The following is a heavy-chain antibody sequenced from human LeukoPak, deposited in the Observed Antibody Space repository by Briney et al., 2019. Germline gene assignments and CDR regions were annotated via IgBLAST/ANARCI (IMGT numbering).Heavy chain of an antibody. J-gene: IGHJ4*02. CDR2: IYYSGST. D-gene: IGHD1-1*01. V-gene: IGHV4-59*06. CDR3: ARVGIGTYSELQYYFDY. CDR1: GGSISRFY. Sequence: PSETLSLTCTVSGGSISRFYWSWIRQHPGKGLEWIGYIYYSGSTYYNPSLKSRVTISVDTSKNQFSLKLSSVTAADTAVYYCARVGIGTYSELQYYFDYWGQGTLVTVSS.